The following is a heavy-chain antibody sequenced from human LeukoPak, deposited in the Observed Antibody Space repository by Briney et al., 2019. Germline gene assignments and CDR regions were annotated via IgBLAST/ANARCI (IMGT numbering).Heavy chain of an antibody. Sequence: GGSLRLSCAASGFTLSSYAMHWVRQAPGKGLEYVSAISSNGGSTYYANSVKGRFTISRDNSKNTLYLQMGSLRAEDMAVYYCARDLGFSSGWYDYWGQGTLVTVSS. J-gene: IGHJ4*02. CDR3: ARDLGFSSGWYDY. CDR2: ISSNGGST. V-gene: IGHV3-64*01. CDR1: GFTLSSYA. D-gene: IGHD6-19*01.